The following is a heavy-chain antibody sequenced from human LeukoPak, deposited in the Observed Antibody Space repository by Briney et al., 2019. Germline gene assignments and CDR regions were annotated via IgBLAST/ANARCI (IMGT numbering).Heavy chain of an antibody. CDR2: INPNSGGT. Sequence: ASVKVSCKASGYTFTGYYMHWVRQAPGQGREWMGWINPNSGGTNYAQKFQGRVTMTRDTSISTAYMELSRLRSDDTAVYYCAKGLRFLEWLLVPNNWFDPWGQGTLVTVSS. J-gene: IGHJ5*02. D-gene: IGHD3-3*01. CDR3: AKGLRFLEWLLVPNNWFDP. CDR1: GYTFTGYY. V-gene: IGHV1-2*02.